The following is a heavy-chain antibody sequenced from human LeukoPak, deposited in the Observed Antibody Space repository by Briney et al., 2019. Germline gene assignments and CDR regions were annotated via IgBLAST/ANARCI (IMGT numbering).Heavy chain of an antibody. V-gene: IGHV3-74*01. D-gene: IGHD3-10*01. CDR2: IRGDGYDT. CDR3: ASDRVLGSGSLDN. J-gene: IGHJ4*02. CDR1: GFRFSDFW. Sequence: GGSLRLSCTASGFRFSDFWMHWVRQAPGEGLVWVSRIRGDGYDTNYADSVKDRFTISRDNAQNTLYLQMNSLRAEDTAVYYCASDRVLGSGSLDNWGQGTLVTVSS.